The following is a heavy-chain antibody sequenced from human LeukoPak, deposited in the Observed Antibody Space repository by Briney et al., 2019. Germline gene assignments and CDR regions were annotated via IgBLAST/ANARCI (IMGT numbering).Heavy chain of an antibody. CDR3: ARHGPQGSY. J-gene: IGHJ4*02. V-gene: IGHV4-39*01. CDR1: GGSISSSSYY. D-gene: IGHD1-14*01. CDR2: IYYSGST. Sequence: KSSETLSLTCTVSGGSISSSSYYWGWIRQPPGKGLEWIGSIYYSGSTYYNPSLKSRVTISVDTSKNQFSLKLSSVTAADTAVYYCARHGPQGSYWGQGTLVTVSS.